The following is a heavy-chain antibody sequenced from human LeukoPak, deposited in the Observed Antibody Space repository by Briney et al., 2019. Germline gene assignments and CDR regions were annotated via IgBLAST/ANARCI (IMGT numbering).Heavy chain of an antibody. V-gene: IGHV3-7*01. D-gene: IGHD3-3*01. Sequence: GGSLRLSCAASGFTFSSYWMSWVRQTPGKGLEWVANIKQDGSEKYYVDSVKGRFTISRDNAKNSLYLQMNSLRAEDTAVYYCAREWNDFWSGKSFDYWRQGTLVTVSS. CDR3: AREWNDFWSGKSFDY. CDR1: GFTFSSYW. J-gene: IGHJ4*02. CDR2: IKQDGSEK.